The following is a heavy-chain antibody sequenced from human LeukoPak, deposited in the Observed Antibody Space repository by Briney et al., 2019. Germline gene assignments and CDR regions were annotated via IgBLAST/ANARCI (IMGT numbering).Heavy chain of an antibody. D-gene: IGHD3-22*01. J-gene: IGHJ4*02. V-gene: IGHV3-74*01. CDR1: GFTFSNFW. CDR2: ISNDGTYT. CDR3: GRVRSGYYSDY. Sequence: GGSLRLSCAASGFTFSNFWMHRVRQAPGKGLVWVSHISNDGTYTSYADSVKGRFTISRDNAKNTLYLQMNSLRAEDTAVYYCGRVRSGYYSDYWGQGTLVTVSS.